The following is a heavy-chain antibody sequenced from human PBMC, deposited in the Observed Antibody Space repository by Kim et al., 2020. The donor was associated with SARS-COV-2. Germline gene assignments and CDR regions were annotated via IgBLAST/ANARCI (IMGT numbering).Heavy chain of an antibody. D-gene: IGHD3-22*01. CDR3: ARGPGSGYYVGFWFGY. CDR2: INPSGGST. J-gene: IGHJ4*02. V-gene: IGHV1-46*01. Sequence: ASVKVSCKASGYTFTSYYMHWVRQAPGQGLEWMGIINPSGGSTSYAQKFQGRVTMTRDTSTSTVYMELSSLRSEDTAVYYCARGPGSGYYVGFWFGYWGQGTLVTVSS. CDR1: GYTFTSYY.